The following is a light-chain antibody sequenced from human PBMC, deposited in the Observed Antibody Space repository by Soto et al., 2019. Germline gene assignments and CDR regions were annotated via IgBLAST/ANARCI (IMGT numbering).Light chain of an antibody. CDR1: QSVRSTY. V-gene: IGKV3-20*01. Sequence: EIVLTQSPGPLSLSPGERATLSCRASQSVRSTYLAWYQQKPGQAPRLLISGASSRATGIPDRFSGSGSGTDFTLSISRLEPEDFAVYYCHQYDSSPHTFGLGTKLEIK. CDR3: HQYDSSPHT. J-gene: IGKJ2*01. CDR2: GAS.